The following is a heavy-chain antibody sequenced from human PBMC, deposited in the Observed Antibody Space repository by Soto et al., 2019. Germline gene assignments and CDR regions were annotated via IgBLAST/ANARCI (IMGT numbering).Heavy chain of an antibody. CDR3: XXXXXXXXXXXXXXXX. Sequence: QLQLQESGSGLVKPSQTLSLTCAVSGGSISSGGYSWSWIRQPPGKGLEWIGYIYHSGSTYYNPSLKSRVTISVDRSKNQFSLKLXXXXXXXXXXXXXXXXXXXXXXXXXXXXXWGQGTLVTVSS. J-gene: IGHJ5*02. CDR1: GGSISSGGYS. CDR2: IYHSGST. V-gene: IGHV4-30-2*01.